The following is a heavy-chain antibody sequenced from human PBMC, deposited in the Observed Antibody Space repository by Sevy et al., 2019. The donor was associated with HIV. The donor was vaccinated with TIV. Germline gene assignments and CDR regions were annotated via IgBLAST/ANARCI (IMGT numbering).Heavy chain of an antibody. J-gene: IGHJ5*02. D-gene: IGHD3-22*01. CDR3: ARGQSYYDSSGYYYRDNWFDP. Sequence: GESLKISCKGSGYSFTSYWIGWVRQMPGKGLEWMGIIYPGDSDTRYSPSFQGQVTISADKSISPAYLQWSSLKASDTAMYYCARGQSYYDSSGYYYRDNWFDPWGQGTLVTVSS. CDR1: GYSFTSYW. CDR2: IYPGDSDT. V-gene: IGHV5-51*01.